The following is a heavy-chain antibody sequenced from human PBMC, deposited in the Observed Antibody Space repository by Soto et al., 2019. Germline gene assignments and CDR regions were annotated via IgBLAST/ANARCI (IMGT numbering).Heavy chain of an antibody. CDR3: ANMNNGIYI. Sequence: EVQLLESGGGLVQPGGSLRLSCATSGFTFNTYAMSWVRQAPGKGLEWVSSISESGAYTYYVESVKGRFTISRDNSKSTLLLQMNSLRAEDTALYYCANMNNGIYIWGPGTMVTVSS. V-gene: IGHV3-23*01. CDR2: ISESGAYT. CDR1: GFTFNTYA. J-gene: IGHJ3*02. D-gene: IGHD1-20*01.